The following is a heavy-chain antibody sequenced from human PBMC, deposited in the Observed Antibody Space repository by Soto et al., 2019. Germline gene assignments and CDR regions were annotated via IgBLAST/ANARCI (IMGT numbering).Heavy chain of an antibody. J-gene: IGHJ4*02. CDR1: GYSFTSHW. CDR2: IFPGDSDT. D-gene: IGHD1-1*01. Sequence: GESLKISCKGSGYSFTSHWIGWVRQMPGKGLEWMGIIFPGDSDTRYSPSFQGQVTISADKSSSTAYLQWSSLKASDTAMYYCARALNWNGDYWGQGTLVTVSS. V-gene: IGHV5-51*01. CDR3: ARALNWNGDY.